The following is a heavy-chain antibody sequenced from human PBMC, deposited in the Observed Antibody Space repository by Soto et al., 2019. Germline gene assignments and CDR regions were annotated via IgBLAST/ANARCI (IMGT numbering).Heavy chain of an antibody. Sequence: QVQLVQSGAEVKKPGSSVKVSCKASGGTFSSYAISWVRQAPGQGLEWMGGIIPIFGTANYAQKFQGRVTITADESTSTGYMELSSLRSEDTAVYYCARSGYSYGLGYYGMDVWCQGTTVTVSS. D-gene: IGHD5-18*01. CDR1: GGTFSSYA. V-gene: IGHV1-69*12. CDR2: IIPIFGTA. CDR3: ARSGYSYGLGYYGMDV. J-gene: IGHJ6*02.